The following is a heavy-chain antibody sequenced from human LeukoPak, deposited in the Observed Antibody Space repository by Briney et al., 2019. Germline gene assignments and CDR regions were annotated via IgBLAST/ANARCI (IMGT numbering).Heavy chain of an antibody. CDR1: GFTFSNYG. J-gene: IGHJ3*02. V-gene: IGHV3-23*01. Sequence: SGGSLRLSCAASGFTFSNYGMSWVRQAPGKGLEWVSVISSSGGYTYYADSVKGRFTISRDNSKNTLYLQMSSLRAEDTAVYYCAKDLREYSSSPRNAFDIWGQGTMVTVSS. D-gene: IGHD6-6*01. CDR3: AKDLREYSSSPRNAFDI. CDR2: ISSSGGYT.